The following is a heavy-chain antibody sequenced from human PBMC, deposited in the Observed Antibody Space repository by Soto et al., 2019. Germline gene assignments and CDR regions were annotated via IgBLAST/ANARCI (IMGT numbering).Heavy chain of an antibody. CDR3: ARDDPATIYYYYYMDV. V-gene: IGHV3-21*01. Sequence: GGSLRLSCAASGFTFSSYSMNWVRQAPGKGLEWVSSISSSSSYIYYADSVKGRFTISRDNAKNSLYLQMNSLRAEDTAVYCCARDDPATIYYYYYMDVWGKGTTVTVSS. D-gene: IGHD5-12*01. J-gene: IGHJ6*03. CDR2: ISSSSSYI. CDR1: GFTFSSYS.